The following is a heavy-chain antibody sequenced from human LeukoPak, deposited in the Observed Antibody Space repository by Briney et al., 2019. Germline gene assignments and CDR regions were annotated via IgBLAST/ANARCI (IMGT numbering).Heavy chain of an antibody. CDR1: GFTFSSYA. J-gene: IGHJ4*02. CDR2: ISGSDGST. CDR3: AKGSSGGRPYYFDY. V-gene: IGHV3-23*01. Sequence: PGGSLRLSCAASGFTFSSYAMSWVRQAPGKGLEWVTAISGSDGSTYYADSVKGRFTTSRDNSKNTLYLQMNSLRAEDTAVYYCAKGSSGGRPYYFDYWGQGTLVTVSS. D-gene: IGHD2-15*01.